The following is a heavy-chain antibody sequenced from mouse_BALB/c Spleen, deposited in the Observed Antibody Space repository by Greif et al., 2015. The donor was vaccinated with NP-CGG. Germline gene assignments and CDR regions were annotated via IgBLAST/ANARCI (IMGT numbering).Heavy chain of an antibody. CDR2: ISSGSSTI. CDR3: ARSSSGYVPLFDY. D-gene: IGHD3-1*01. Sequence: VQLQQSGGGLVQPGGSRKLSCAASGFTFSSFGMHWVRQAPEKGLEWVAYISSGSSTIYYADTVKGRFTISRDNPKNTLFLQMTSLRSEDTAMYYCARSSSGYVPLFDYWGQGTTLTVSS. CDR1: GFTFSSFG. V-gene: IGHV5-17*02. J-gene: IGHJ2*01.